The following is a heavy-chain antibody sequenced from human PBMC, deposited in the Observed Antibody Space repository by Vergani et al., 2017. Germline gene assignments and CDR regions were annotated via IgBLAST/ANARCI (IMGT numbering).Heavy chain of an antibody. Sequence: VQLVESGGGVVQPGRSLRLSCAASGFTFSSYGMHWVRQAPGKGLEWVSLISWDGGSTYYADSVKGRFTISRDNSKNSLYLQMNSLRTEDTALYYCAKGPGDRYFDWLFDFDFDYWGQGTLVTVAS. J-gene: IGHJ4*02. CDR2: ISWDGGST. D-gene: IGHD3-9*01. V-gene: IGHV3-43*01. CDR3: AKGPGDRYFDWLFDFDFDY. CDR1: GFTFSSYG.